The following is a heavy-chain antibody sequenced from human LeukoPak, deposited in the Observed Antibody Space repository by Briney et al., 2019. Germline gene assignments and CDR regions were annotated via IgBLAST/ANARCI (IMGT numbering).Heavy chain of an antibody. J-gene: IGHJ4*02. CDR1: GFTFSSYS. V-gene: IGHV3-21*01. CDR3: AGGPIAARPDPFDY. Sequence: GGSLRLSCAASGFTFSSYSMNWVRQAPGKGLEWVSSISSSSSYIYYADSVKGRFTISRDNAKNSLYLQMNSLRAEDTAVYYCAGGPIAARPDPFDYWGQGTLVTVST. D-gene: IGHD6-6*01. CDR2: ISSSSSYI.